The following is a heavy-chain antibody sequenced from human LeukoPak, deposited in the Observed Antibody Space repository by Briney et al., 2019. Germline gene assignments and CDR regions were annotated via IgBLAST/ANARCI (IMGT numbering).Heavy chain of an antibody. Sequence: GGSLRLSCAASGFTFSSYWMSWVRQAPGKGLEWVANIKQDGSEKYYVDSVKGRFTISRDNAKNSLYLQMNSLRAEDTAVYYCATLSSGWYDDYWGQGTLVTVSS. D-gene: IGHD6-19*01. CDR3: ATLSSGWYDDY. V-gene: IGHV3-7*01. CDR2: IKQDGSEK. CDR1: GFTFSSYW. J-gene: IGHJ4*02.